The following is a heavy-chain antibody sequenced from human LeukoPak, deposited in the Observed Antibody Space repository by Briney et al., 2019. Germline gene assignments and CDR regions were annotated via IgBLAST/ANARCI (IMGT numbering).Heavy chain of an antibody. CDR3: ARESSSSPDY. CDR1: GYSISSGYY. D-gene: IGHD6-6*01. J-gene: IGHJ4*02. CDR2: IHHSGST. V-gene: IGHV4-38-2*02. Sequence: SETLSLTCTVSGYSISSGYYWGWIRQPPGKGLEWIGSIHHSGSTNYNPSLKSRVTISLDTSKNQFSLKLSSVTAADTAVYYCARESSSSPDYWGQGTLVTVSS.